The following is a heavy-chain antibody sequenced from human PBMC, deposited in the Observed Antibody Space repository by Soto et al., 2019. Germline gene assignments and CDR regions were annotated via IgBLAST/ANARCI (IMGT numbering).Heavy chain of an antibody. J-gene: IGHJ3*02. CDR3: ASSPTAYSSSSKAFDI. V-gene: IGHV4-30-4*01. CDR1: GGSISSGDYY. CDR2: IYYSGST. Sequence: QVQLQESGPGLVKPSQTLSLTCTVSGGSISSGDYYWSWIRQPPGKGLEWIGYIYYSGSTYYNPSLKSRVTISVDTSKNQFSLKLSPVTAADTAVYYCASSPTAYSSSSKAFDIWGQGTMVTVSS. D-gene: IGHD6-6*01.